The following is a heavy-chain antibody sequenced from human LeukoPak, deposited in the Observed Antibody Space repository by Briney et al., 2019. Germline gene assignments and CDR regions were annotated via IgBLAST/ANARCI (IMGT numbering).Heavy chain of an antibody. V-gene: IGHV1-2*02. CDR1: GYTFTGYY. Sequence: ASAKVSCKASGYTFTGYYIHWVRQAPGQGLEWMGWINPNSGDTNYAQNFQGRVTMTRDVSISTAYMELSRLRTDDTALYYCSRDDLWFGETWGQGTLVTVSS. CDR3: SRDDLWFGET. J-gene: IGHJ4*02. CDR2: INPNSGDT. D-gene: IGHD3-10*01.